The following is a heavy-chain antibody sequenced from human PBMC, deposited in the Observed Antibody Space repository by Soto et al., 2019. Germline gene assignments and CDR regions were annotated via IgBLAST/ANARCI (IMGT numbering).Heavy chain of an antibody. CDR1: GCTFSSYA. D-gene: IGHD6-13*01. V-gene: IGHV3-23*01. J-gene: IGHJ4*02. Sequence: GGSLRLSCAASGCTFSSYAMIWVRQAPGKGLEWVSAISGSGGSTYYADSVKGRFTISRDNSKNTLYLQMNSLRAEDTAVYYCAYSSSPFYFDYWGQGTLVTVSS. CDR3: AYSSSPFYFDY. CDR2: ISGSGGST.